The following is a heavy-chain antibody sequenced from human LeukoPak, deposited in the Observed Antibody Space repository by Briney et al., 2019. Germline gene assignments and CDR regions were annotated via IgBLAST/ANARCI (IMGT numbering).Heavy chain of an antibody. V-gene: IGHV3-48*03. CDR1: GFTLSSYE. CDR2: ISSSSSYI. Sequence: GGSLRLSCAASGFTLSSYEMNWVRQAPGKGLEWVSYISSSSSYIYYADSVKGRFTISRDNAKNSLYLQMNSLRAEDTAVYYCAKRATVTTITPIDYWGQGTLVTVSS. CDR3: AKRATVTTITPIDY. D-gene: IGHD4-17*01. J-gene: IGHJ4*02.